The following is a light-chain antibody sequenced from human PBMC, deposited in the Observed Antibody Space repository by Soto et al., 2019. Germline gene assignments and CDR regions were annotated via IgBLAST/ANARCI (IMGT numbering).Light chain of an antibody. CDR2: GVS. V-gene: IGKV3-15*01. J-gene: IGKJ4*01. Sequence: EIVMTQSPATLSVSPGERATLSCRASQSFTSNLAWYQQKPGQAPRLLMYGVSTRATGIPARFGGSGSATEFTLTISSLQSEDFGVYYCQQYSQWRITFGGGTKVDIX. CDR3: QQYSQWRIT. CDR1: QSFTSN.